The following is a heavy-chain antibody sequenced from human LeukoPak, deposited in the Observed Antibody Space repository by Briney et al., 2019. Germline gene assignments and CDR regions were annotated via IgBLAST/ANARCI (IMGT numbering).Heavy chain of an antibody. CDR1: GYTFTGYY. V-gene: IGHV1-2*02. D-gene: IGHD2-2*01. Sequence: ASVKVSCKASGYTFTGYYMHWVRQAPGQGLEWMGWINPNSGGTNYAQKFQGRVTMTRDTSISTAYMELSRLSSDDTAVYYCARGGGVQPQLFDYWGQGTLVTVSS. CDR3: ARGGGVQPQLFDY. CDR2: INPNSGGT. J-gene: IGHJ4*02.